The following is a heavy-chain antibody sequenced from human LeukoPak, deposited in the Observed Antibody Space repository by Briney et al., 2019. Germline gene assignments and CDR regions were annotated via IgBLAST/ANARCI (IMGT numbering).Heavy chain of an antibody. CDR1: GFSLSTSGMC. J-gene: IGHJ4*02. V-gene: IGHV2-70*11. D-gene: IGHD3-22*01. CDR3: ARIYYDSSGLAAKCTFDY. CDR2: IDWDDDK. Sequence: SGPTLVNPTQTLTLTCTFSGFSLSTSGMCVSWIRQPPGKALEWLARIDWDDDKYYSTSLKTRLTISKDTSKNQVVLTMTNMDPVDTGTYYCARIYYDSSGLAAKCTFDYWGQGTLVTVSS.